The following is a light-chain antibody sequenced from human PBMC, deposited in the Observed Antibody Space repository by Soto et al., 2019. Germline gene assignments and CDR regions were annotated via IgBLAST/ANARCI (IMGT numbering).Light chain of an antibody. J-gene: IGLJ2*01. Sequence: QSALTQPASVSESPGQSITISCTGTSSDIGGYNYVSWYQLHPGKAPKLIIYEVSNRPSGVSNRFSGSKSGNTASLTISGLQAEDEAEYYCTSYTISRTVVFGGGTQLTVL. CDR1: SSDIGGYNY. V-gene: IGLV2-14*01. CDR2: EVS. CDR3: TSYTISRTVV.